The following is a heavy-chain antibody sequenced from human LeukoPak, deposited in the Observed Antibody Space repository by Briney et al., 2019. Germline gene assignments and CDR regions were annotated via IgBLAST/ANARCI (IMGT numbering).Heavy chain of an antibody. Sequence: SETLSLTCAVYGGSFSGYYWSWIRQPPGKGLEWIGEINHSGSTNYNPSLKSRVTISVDTSKNQFSLKLSSVTAADTAVYYCARVVYSSCGYSKSYYYYYYYYMDVWGKGTTVTVSS. CDR2: INHSGST. J-gene: IGHJ6*03. V-gene: IGHV4-34*01. CDR1: GGSFSGYY. D-gene: IGHD3-22*01. CDR3: ARVVYSSCGYSKSYYYYYYYYMDV.